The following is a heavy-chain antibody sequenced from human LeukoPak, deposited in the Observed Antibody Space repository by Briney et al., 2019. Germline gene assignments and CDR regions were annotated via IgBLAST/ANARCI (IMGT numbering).Heavy chain of an antibody. CDR3: AASTEGLQVDY. V-gene: IGHV4-4*07. D-gene: IGHD5-24*01. Sequence: SETLSLTCTVSGGSISNYYWSWIRQPAGEGLEWIGRMYASGTTSYNSSLKSRVTMSGDTSKNQFSLKLSSVTAADTAVYYCAASTEGLQVDYWGQGTLVTVSS. CDR2: MYASGTT. J-gene: IGHJ4*02. CDR1: GGSISNYY.